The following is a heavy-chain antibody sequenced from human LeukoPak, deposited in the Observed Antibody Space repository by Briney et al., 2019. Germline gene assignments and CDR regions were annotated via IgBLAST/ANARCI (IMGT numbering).Heavy chain of an antibody. D-gene: IGHD5-12*01. CDR2: IIPILGIA. Sequence: SVKVSCKASGGTFSSYAISWVQQAPGQGLEWMGRIIPILGIANYAQKFQGRVTITADKSTSTAYMELSSLRSEDTAVYYCARSFRLEGYYFDYWGQGTLVTVSS. J-gene: IGHJ4*02. CDR3: ARSFRLEGYYFDY. CDR1: GGTFSSYA. V-gene: IGHV1-69*04.